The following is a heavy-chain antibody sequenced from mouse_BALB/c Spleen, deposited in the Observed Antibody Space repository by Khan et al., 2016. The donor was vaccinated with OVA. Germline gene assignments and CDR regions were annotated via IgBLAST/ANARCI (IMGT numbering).Heavy chain of an antibody. V-gene: IGHV9-2-1*01. J-gene: IGHJ2*01. CDR3: SRDRYAYFDY. CDR1: GYTFTDYS. CDR2: INTETGEP. Sequence: QIQLVQSGPGLKKPAETVKISCKASGYTFTDYSMHWVKQAPGKGLKWMGWINTETGEPTYADDFKGRFAFTLETSASPAYLQINNLTTEDTATYFCSRDRYAYFDYWGQGTTLTVSS.